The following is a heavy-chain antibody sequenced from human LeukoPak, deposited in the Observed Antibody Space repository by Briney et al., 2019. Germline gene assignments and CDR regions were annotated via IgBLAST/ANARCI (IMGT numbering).Heavy chain of an antibody. CDR3: ARDRWYDGSGYIAAFDY. V-gene: IGHV3-33*01. CDR1: GFTFSRFG. Sequence: GRSLRLSCEASGFTFSRFGMHWVRQAPGKGLEWVAVIWYDGSNQDYADSVKGRFTISRDNSKNTLYLQVISLRAEDTAVYYCARDRWYDGSGYIAAFDYWGQGTLVTVS. J-gene: IGHJ4*02. D-gene: IGHD3-22*01. CDR2: IWYDGSNQ.